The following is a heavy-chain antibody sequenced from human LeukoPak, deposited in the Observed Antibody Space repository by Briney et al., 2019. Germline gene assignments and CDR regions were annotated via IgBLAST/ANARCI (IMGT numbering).Heavy chain of an antibody. J-gene: IGHJ3*01. Sequence: SGPTLVKPTQTLTLTCTLSGFSLSTSGVGVGWIRQPPGKALEWLAFIYWDDDKRYSPSLKSRLSITKGTSKNQVVLTMTNMDPVDTATYYCAHYLTIFGLVILRSTPNDAFDVWGQGTLVTVSS. CDR3: AHYLTIFGLVILRSTPNDAFDV. D-gene: IGHD3-3*01. V-gene: IGHV2-5*02. CDR1: GFSLSTSGVG. CDR2: IYWDDDK.